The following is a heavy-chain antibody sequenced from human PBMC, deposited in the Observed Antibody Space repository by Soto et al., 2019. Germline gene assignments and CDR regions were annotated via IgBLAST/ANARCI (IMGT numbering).Heavy chain of an antibody. Sequence: HSETLSLTCTVSGGSFNIGSYSWSWIRQPPGKGLEWIGYVYHTGRTSYNPSLKSRVSISMDTSKNQFSLNLDSVTAADTAVYFCARDFAYFDSWGQGNLVTVSS. D-gene: IGHD3-3*01. CDR2: VYHTGRT. CDR3: ARDFAYFDS. CDR1: GGSFNIGSYS. V-gene: IGHV4-61*01. J-gene: IGHJ4*02.